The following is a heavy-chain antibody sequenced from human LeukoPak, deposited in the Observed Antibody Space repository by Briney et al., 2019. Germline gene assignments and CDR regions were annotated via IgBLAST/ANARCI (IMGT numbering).Heavy chain of an antibody. CDR2: ISAYNGHT. CDR3: ARDSWGVRWYFDL. CDR1: GYTFTSYG. J-gene: IGHJ2*01. V-gene: IGHV1-18*01. Sequence: GASVKVSCKASGYTFTSYGISWVRQAPGQGLEWMGWISAYNGHTNYALKVQGRVTMTTDTSTSTVYMELRSLRSDDTAVYYCARDSWGVRWYFDLWGRGTLVTVSS. D-gene: IGHD3-10*01.